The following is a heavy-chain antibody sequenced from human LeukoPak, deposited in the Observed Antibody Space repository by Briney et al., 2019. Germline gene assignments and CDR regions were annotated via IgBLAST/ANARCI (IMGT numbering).Heavy chain of an antibody. CDR2: IYDSGST. J-gene: IGHJ5*02. D-gene: IGHD2-15*01. CDR3: ARGGDCSGGSCYYIGWSDP. CDR1: GGSISSYH. Sequence: SETLSLTCTVSGGSISSYHWNWIRQPPGKGLEWIGYIYDSGSTNYNPSLKSRVTTSVDTSKNQFSLKLSSVTAADTAVYYCARGGDCSGGSCYYIGWSDPWGQGTLVTVSS. V-gene: IGHV4-59*01.